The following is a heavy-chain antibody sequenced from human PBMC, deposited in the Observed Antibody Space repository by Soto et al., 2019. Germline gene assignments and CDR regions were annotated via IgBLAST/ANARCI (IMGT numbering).Heavy chain of an antibody. J-gene: IGHJ4*02. D-gene: IGHD3-10*01. CDR2: ISPYNGDT. Sequence: QLVQSGPEVKKPGASVRVSCKASGYNFINYAFTWVRQAPGQGLEWMGWISPYNGDTNYAQKFQGRVTLTTDTSTRTAYMALRSLTSDDTAVYYCAREAGSGSYYPEDYWGQGTLVTVTS. CDR3: AREAGSGSYYPEDY. V-gene: IGHV1-18*01. CDR1: GYNFINYA.